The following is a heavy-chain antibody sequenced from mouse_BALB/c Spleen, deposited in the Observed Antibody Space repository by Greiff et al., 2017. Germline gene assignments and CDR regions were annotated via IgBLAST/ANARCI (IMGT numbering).Heavy chain of an antibody. CDR1: GFTFSSYG. CDR2: ISSGGSYT. CDR3: ARHGSSYVDY. D-gene: IGHD1-1*01. Sequence: VQLNESGGDLVKPGGSLKLSCAASGFTFSSYGMSWVRQTPDKRLEWVATISSGGSYTYYPDSVKGRFTISRDNAKNTLYLQMSSLKSEDTAMYYCARHGSSYVDYWGQGTTLTVSS. V-gene: IGHV5-6*01. J-gene: IGHJ2*01.